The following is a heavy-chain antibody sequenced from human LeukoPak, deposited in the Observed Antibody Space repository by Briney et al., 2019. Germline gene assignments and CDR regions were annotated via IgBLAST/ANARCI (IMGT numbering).Heavy chain of an antibody. D-gene: IGHD3-3*02. V-gene: IGHV4-39*07. CDR2: IYYSGST. CDR3: ARGSFLPRFDY. Sequence: SETLSLTCTVSGGSISSSSYYWGWIRQPPGKGLEWIGSIYYSGSTYYNPSLKSRVTISVDTSRNQFSLKLSSVTAADTAVYYCARGSFLPRFDYWGQGTLVTVSS. CDR1: GGSISSSSYY. J-gene: IGHJ4*02.